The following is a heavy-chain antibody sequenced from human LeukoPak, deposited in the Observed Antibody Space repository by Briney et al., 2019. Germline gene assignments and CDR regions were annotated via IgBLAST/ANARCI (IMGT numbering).Heavy chain of an antibody. V-gene: IGHV3-30*18. CDR3: AKTRPLDSSSWSHGDY. CDR1: GFTFSNYG. D-gene: IGHD6-13*01. Sequence: QPGRSLRLSCVVSGFTFSNYGMHWVRQAPGTGLEWVAGISYEGSNKYYADSVKGRFTISRDNSKNTLYLQMNSLRAEDTAVYYCAKTRPLDSSSWSHGDYWGQGTLVTVSS. J-gene: IGHJ4*02. CDR2: ISYEGSNK.